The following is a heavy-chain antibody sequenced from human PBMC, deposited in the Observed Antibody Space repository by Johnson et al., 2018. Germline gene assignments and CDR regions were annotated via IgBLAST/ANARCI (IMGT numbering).Heavy chain of an antibody. CDR1: GYTFTRHY. D-gene: IGHD1-26*01. V-gene: IGHV1-46*01. CDR3: AREPGIVGAMEAFAI. Sequence: VQLVQSGAEVKKPGASVKVSCKASGYTFTRHYMHWVRQAPGQGLEWMGIIHPSGGSTSYAQKFQGRVTISRDNAKNSMYLHMISLRAGDTAMYYCAREPGIVGAMEAFAIWGQVTLVTVSS. CDR2: IHPSGGST. J-gene: IGHJ3*02.